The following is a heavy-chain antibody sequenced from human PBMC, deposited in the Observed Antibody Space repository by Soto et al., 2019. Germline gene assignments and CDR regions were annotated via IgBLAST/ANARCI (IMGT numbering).Heavy chain of an antibody. CDR1: GGSISSGGYS. V-gene: IGHV4-30-2*01. J-gene: IGHJ4*02. Sequence: TLSLTCAVSGGSISSGGYSWSWIRQPPGKGLEWIGYIYHSGSTYYNPSLKSRVTISVDTSKNQFSLKLSSVTAADTAVYYCARLGAVAGPNFDYWGQGTLVTVSS. CDR3: ARLGAVAGPNFDY. CDR2: IYHSGST. D-gene: IGHD6-19*01.